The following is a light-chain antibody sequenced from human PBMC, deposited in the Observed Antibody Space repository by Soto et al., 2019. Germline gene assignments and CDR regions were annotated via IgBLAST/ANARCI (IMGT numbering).Light chain of an antibody. Sequence: EIVLTQSPATLSLSPGERATLSCRASQSVSTYLAWYQQKPGQAPRLLIHDASNRASGVPARFSGSGSGTDFTLTISSLEPEDFAVYYCQQRTNCLYTFGQGTKLEIK. CDR2: DAS. CDR3: QQRTNCLYT. V-gene: IGKV3-11*01. J-gene: IGKJ2*01. CDR1: QSVSTY.